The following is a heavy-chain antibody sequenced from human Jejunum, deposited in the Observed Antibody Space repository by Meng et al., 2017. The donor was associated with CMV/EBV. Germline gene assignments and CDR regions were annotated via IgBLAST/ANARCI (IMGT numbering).Heavy chain of an antibody. CDR1: GFTFSSDG. CDR3: ARDPVLNGLDV. CDR2: ITSSSSTI. J-gene: IGHJ6*02. V-gene: IGHV3-48*04. Sequence: AAAGFTFSSDGMNWVRQAPGKGLEWVGYITSSSSTIYYADSVKGRFTISRDNAKNSLYLQINSLRAEDTAVYYCARDPVLNGLDVWGQGATVTVSS.